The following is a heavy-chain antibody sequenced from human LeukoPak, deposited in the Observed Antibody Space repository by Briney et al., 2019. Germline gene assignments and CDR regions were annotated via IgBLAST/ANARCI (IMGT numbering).Heavy chain of an antibody. D-gene: IGHD2-15*01. CDR3: TTQRYCSGGSCSDY. CDR1: GFTFGNAW. CDR2: IKSKTDGGTT. J-gene: IGHJ4*02. V-gene: IGHV3-15*01. Sequence: GGSLRLSCAASGFTFGNAWMSGVRQAPGKGLEWVGRIKSKTDGGTTDYAAPVKGRFTISRDDSKNTLYLQMNSLKTEDTAVYYCTTQRYCSGGSCSDYWGQGTLVTVSS.